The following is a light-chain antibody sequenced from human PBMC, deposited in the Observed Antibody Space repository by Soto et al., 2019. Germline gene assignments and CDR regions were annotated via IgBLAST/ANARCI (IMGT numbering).Light chain of an antibody. J-gene: IGLJ1*01. Sequence: QSVLTQPPSASGTPGQRVTISCSVSTFNIGRSTVSWYQQFPGAAPKLHIYGNTQRPLGVPVRFSGSKPDTSASLAISGLQSEDEADYYCATWNDGVFVFGIGTKVTVL. CDR1: TFNIGRST. CDR2: GNT. V-gene: IGLV1-44*01. CDR3: ATWNDGVFV.